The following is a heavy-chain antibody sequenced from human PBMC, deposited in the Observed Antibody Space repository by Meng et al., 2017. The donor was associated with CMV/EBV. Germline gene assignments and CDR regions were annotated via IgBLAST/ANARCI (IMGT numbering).Heavy chain of an antibody. CDR2: ISYDGSNK. CDR1: GFTFSSYA. V-gene: IGHV3-30-3*01. J-gene: IGHJ3*02. Sequence: GESLKISCAASGFTFSSYAMHWVRQAPGKGLEWVAVISYDGSNKYYADYVKGRFTIPRDNSKNTLYLQMNSLRAEDTAVYYCASLHYDFWSGYKIDAFDIWGQGTMVTVSS. D-gene: IGHD3-3*01. CDR3: ASLHYDFWSGYKIDAFDI.